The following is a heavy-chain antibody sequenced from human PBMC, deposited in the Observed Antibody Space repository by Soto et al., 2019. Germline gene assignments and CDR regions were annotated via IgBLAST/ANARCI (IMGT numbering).Heavy chain of an antibody. Sequence: SETLYLTCTVSGGSISSGGYYWSWIRQHPGKGLEWIGNIYYSGRTYYNPSLKSRVTISVDTSKNQFSLKLSSVTAADTAVYYCARSAFGATIIGGYYFDYWGQGTLVTVSS. J-gene: IGHJ4*02. V-gene: IGHV4-31*03. CDR2: IYYSGRT. CDR3: ARSAFGATIIGGYYFDY. CDR1: GGSISSGGYY. D-gene: IGHD5-12*01.